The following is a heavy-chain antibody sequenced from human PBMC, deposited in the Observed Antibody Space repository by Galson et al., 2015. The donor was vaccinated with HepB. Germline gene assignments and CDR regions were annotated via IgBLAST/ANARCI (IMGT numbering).Heavy chain of an antibody. CDR1: GFTFSSYA. Sequence: SLRLSCAASGFTFSSYAMHWVRQAPGKGLEYVSAISSNGGSTNYANSVKGRFIISRDNSKNTVYLQMGSLRAEDMAVYYCARQYNRGGSHGYMGCFDPWGQGTLVIVSS. J-gene: IGHJ5*02. D-gene: IGHD5-18*01. V-gene: IGHV3-64*01. CDR2: ISSNGGST. CDR3: ARQYNRGGSHGYMGCFDP.